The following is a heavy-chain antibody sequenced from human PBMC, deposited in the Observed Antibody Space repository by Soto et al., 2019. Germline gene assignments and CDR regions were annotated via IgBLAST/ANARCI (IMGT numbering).Heavy chain of an antibody. CDR3: ARNTPFFESSGSADY. CDR2: ISVYSGNT. Sequence: SVKVAWKASGYKFVTYGITFGRQAPGQGLEWMGWISVYSGNTHYAQKFHDRVTLTTDTSTTTAYMDLRKLTSDDSAFYYCARNTPFFESSGSADYWGQGTLVIVSS. D-gene: IGHD3-22*01. CDR1: GYKFVTYG. V-gene: IGHV1-18*01. J-gene: IGHJ4*02.